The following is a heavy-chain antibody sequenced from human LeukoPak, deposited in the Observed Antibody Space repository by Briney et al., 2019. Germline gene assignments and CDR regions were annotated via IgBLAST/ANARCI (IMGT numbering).Heavy chain of an antibody. V-gene: IGHV3-21*01. D-gene: IGHD5-18*01. CDR1: GFTFSSYS. CDR2: ISSSSSYI. CDR3: ARVRRGYSYGCSDY. J-gene: IGHJ4*02. Sequence: TGGSLRLSCAASGFTFSSYSMNWVRQAPGKGLEWVSSISSSSSYIYYADSVKGRFTISRDNAKNSLYLQMNSLRAEDTAVYYCARVRRGYSYGCSDYWGQGTLVTVSS.